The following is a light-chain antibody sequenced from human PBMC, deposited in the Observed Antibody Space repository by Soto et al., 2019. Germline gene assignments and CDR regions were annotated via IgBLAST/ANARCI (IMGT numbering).Light chain of an antibody. CDR2: AAS. CDR3: QQSYVTPIT. V-gene: IGKV1-39*01. Sequence: DIQMTHSRSSLPASVGDRVIITCRGSQSISKYLNWYQQKPGKAPKLLIYAASRLQSGVSSKFSGSGSGTDFTLNIINLQPEDFATYYCQQSYVTPITLGQGTRLEIK. J-gene: IGKJ5*01. CDR1: QSISKY.